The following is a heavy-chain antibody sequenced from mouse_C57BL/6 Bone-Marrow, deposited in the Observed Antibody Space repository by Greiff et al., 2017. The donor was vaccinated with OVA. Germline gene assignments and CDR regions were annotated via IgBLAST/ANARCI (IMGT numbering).Heavy chain of an antibody. CDR3: ARCGDPFDG. D-gene: IGHD3-3*01. CDR2: INPSSGYT. J-gene: IGHJ2*01. Sequence: QVQLQQSGAELAKPGASVKLSCKASGYTFTSYWMHWVKQRPGQGLEWIGYINPSSGYTKYNQKFKDKATLTADKSSSPAYMRLSSLAYEGAAGYCCARCGDPFDGWGQGTTRTVAS. V-gene: IGHV1-7*01. CDR1: GYTFTSYW.